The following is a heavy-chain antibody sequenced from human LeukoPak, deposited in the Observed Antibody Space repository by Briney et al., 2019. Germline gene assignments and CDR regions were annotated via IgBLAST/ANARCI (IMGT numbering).Heavy chain of an antibody. CDR1: GGTFSSYA. Sequence: SVKVSCKASGGTFSSYAISWVRQAPGQGLEWMGRIIPILGIANYAQKLQGRVTITADKSTSTAYMELSSLRSEDTAVYYCASPRATGYSYGYDYWGQGTLVTVSS. J-gene: IGHJ4*02. CDR2: IIPILGIA. V-gene: IGHV1-69*04. CDR3: ASPRATGYSYGYDY. D-gene: IGHD5-18*01.